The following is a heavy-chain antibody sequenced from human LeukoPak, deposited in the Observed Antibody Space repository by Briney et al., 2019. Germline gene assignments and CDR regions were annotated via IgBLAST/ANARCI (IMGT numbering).Heavy chain of an antibody. J-gene: IGHJ6*02. CDR1: GASFSGYY. D-gene: IGHD2-15*01. CDR2: NYYSGST. Sequence: SETLSLTCAVSGASFSGYYWSWIRQPPGKGLEWIGYNYYSGSTNYNPSLKSRVTISVDTSKTQFSLKLSSVTAADTAVYYCARLEDRYYYYGMDVWGQGTTVTVSS. V-gene: IGHV4-59*08. CDR3: ARLEDRYYYYGMDV.